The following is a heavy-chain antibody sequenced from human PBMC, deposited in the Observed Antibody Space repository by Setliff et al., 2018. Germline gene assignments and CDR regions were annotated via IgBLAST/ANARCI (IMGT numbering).Heavy chain of an antibody. V-gene: IGHV1-46*03. D-gene: IGHD5-12*01. CDR2: INPSGGLT. CDR3: VRGPGPSVVVAMPFDR. CDR1: GYTLSKYY. Sequence: ASVKVSCKASGYTLSKYYMHWVRQAPGQGLEWMGIINPSGGLTKYAEKFRGRVTMTTDTSTTTVYMEVASLRSDDTAVYYCVRGPGPSVVVAMPFDRWGQGTLVTVSS. J-gene: IGHJ4*02.